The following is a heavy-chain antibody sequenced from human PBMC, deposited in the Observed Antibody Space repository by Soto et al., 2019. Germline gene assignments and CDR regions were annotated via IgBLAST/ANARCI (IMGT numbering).Heavy chain of an antibody. D-gene: IGHD6-19*01. CDR1: GFTFDDYA. CDR3: AKDMFNSSGWYWGGFDY. Sequence: GGSLRLSCAASGFTFDDYAMHWVRQAPGKGLEWVSGISWNSGSIGYADSVKGRFTISRDNAKNSLYLQMNSLRAEDTALYYCAKDMFNSSGWYWGGFDYWGQGTLVTVSS. J-gene: IGHJ4*02. CDR2: ISWNSGSI. V-gene: IGHV3-9*01.